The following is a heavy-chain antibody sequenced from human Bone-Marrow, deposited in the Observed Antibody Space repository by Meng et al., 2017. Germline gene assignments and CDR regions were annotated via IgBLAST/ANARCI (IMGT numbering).Heavy chain of an antibody. J-gene: IGHJ4*02. D-gene: IGHD3-9*01. Sequence: GESLKISCKGSGYSFTSYWIGWVRQMPGKGLEWMGIIYPGDSDTRYSPSFQGQVTISADKSISTAYLQWSSLKASDTAMYYCARGPWYFNILTGHAPPHFDYWGQGTPVTVSS. V-gene: IGHV5-51*01. CDR1: GYSFTSYW. CDR3: ARGPWYFNILTGHAPPHFDY. CDR2: IYPGDSDT.